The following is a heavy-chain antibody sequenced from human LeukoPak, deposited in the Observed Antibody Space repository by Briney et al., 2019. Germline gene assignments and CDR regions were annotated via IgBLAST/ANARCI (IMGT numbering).Heavy chain of an antibody. D-gene: IGHD3-9*01. V-gene: IGHV3-23*01. Sequence: GGSLRLSCAASGFTFSSYAMTWVRQAPGKGLEWVSAISGSGGGTYYADSVKGRFTISRDNSKNTLYLQMNSLRAEDTAVYYCAKDSHYDIDGGFDSWGQGTLVTVSS. CDR3: AKDSHYDIDGGFDS. CDR2: ISGSGGGT. CDR1: GFTFSSYA. J-gene: IGHJ4*02.